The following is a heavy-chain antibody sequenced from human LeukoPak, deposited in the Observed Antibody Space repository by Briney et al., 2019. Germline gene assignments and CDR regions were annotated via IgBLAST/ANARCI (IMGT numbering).Heavy chain of an antibody. V-gene: IGHV4-34*01. CDR3: ARARRGYVRLDY. D-gene: IGHD5-12*01. CDR1: GGSFSGYY. CDR2: INHSGST. Sequence: KTSETLSLTCAASGGSFSGYYWTWIRQSPGKGLEWIGEINHSGSTNYNPSPMRRVTMSVDTSKIQFSLNLTAVPAADTAVYYCARARRGYVRLDYWGQGTLVTVSS. J-gene: IGHJ4*02.